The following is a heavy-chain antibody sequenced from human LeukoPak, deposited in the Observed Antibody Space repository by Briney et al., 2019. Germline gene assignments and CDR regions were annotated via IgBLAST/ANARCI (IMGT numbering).Heavy chain of an antibody. CDR1: GFTFNNYA. D-gene: IGHD4-17*01. CDR3: ARDYADYVGYFFFDY. Sequence: GGSLRLSCAASGFTFNNYAMNWVRQAPGKGLEWVSSISCGGETTYYADSAKGRFTISRYNSQNTLYLQMNSLRAEDTAVYYCARDYADYVGYFFFDYWGQGTLVTVSS. CDR2: ISCGGETT. V-gene: IGHV3-23*01. J-gene: IGHJ4*02.